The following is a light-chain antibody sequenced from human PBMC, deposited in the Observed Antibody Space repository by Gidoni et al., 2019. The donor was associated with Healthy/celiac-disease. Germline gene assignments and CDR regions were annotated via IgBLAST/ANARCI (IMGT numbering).Light chain of an antibody. CDR1: QDISNY. CDR3: QQYDNLPPALT. CDR2: DAS. V-gene: IGKV1-33*01. Sequence: DPVSITCQASQDISNYLNWYQQKPGTAPKLLIYDASNLETGVPSRFSGSGSGTDFTFTISSLQPEDIATYYCQQYDNLPPALTFGGGTKVEIK. J-gene: IGKJ4*01.